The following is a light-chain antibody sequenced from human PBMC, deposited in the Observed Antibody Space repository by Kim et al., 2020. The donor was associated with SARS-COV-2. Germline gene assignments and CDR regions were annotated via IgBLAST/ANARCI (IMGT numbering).Light chain of an antibody. Sequence: QSALTQPASVSGSPGQSITISCTGTSSDVGGYNYVSWYQQHPGKAPKLMIYDVSKRPSGVSNRFSGSMSGNTASLTISGLQAEDEADYYCSSYTSSSTLFGGGTQLTVL. CDR1: SSDVGGYNY. CDR3: SSYTSSSTL. V-gene: IGLV2-14*01. CDR2: DVS. J-gene: IGLJ3*02.